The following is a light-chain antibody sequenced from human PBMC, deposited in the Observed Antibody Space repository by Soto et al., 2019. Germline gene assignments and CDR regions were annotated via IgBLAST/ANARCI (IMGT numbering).Light chain of an antibody. J-gene: IGLJ3*02. CDR2: YDD. CDR1: NIGTKA. CDR3: QVWNSDNDHWV. Sequence: SSELTQSPSMSVAPGKTAIITCGGDNIGTKAVHWYQQRPGRAPIVVISYDDDRPSGIPERFSGSNSGNTATLTISGVEAGDEADYDCQVWNSDNDHWVFGGGTKLTVL. V-gene: IGLV3-21*04.